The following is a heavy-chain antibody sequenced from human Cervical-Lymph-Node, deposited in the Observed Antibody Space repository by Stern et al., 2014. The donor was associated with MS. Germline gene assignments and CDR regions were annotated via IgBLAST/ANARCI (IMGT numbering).Heavy chain of an antibody. CDR3: TRGASSAAWYRHAVDV. Sequence: VQLEESGAEVRKPGSSVKVSCKASGGALNTYAIHWVRLAPGQGLEGMGGVIPVFGTPVYAQMFKGRVTIAADESTSTDYMGLSSLRSDDTAVYYCTRGASSAAWYRHAVDVWGKGTQSPSPQ. D-gene: IGHD1-26*01. J-gene: IGHJ6*04. CDR2: VIPVFGTP. V-gene: IGHV1-69*01. CDR1: GGALNTYA.